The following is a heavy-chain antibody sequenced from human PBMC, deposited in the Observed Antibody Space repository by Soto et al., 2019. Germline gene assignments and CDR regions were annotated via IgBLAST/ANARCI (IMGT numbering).Heavy chain of an antibody. CDR3: ARELRARDAFDI. CDR2: ISSSGSTI. V-gene: IGHV3-48*03. D-gene: IGHD4-17*01. J-gene: IGHJ3*02. Sequence: GGSLRLSCAASGFTFSSYEMNWVRQAPGKGLEWVSCISSSGSTIYYADSVKGRFTISRDNAKNSLYLQMNSLRAEDTAVYYCARELRARDAFDIWGQGTMVTVSS. CDR1: GFTFSSYE.